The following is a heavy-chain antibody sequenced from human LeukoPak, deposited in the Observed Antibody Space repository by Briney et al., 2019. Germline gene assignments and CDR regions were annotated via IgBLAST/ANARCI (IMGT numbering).Heavy chain of an antibody. Sequence: PSETLSLTCTVSGGSIRSYYWSWIRQPPGKGLEWIGYIYNSGSTNYNPSHKSRVTILLDTSKNQFSLKQSSVTAADTAVYYCARGISAYSSSRWGQGTLVTVSS. CDR2: IYNSGST. J-gene: IGHJ4*02. D-gene: IGHD6-19*01. CDR1: GGSIRSYY. CDR3: ARGISAYSSSR. V-gene: IGHV4-59*01.